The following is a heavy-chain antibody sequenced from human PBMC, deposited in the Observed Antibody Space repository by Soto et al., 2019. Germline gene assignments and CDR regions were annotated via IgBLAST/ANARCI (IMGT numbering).Heavy chain of an antibody. Sequence: QVQLVQSGTEVKKPGSSVTVSCKASGGPYNKYSISWVRQAPGQGLEWVGRIIPIFDTTNYAQKFQGRATITAEKSTSTDYMALRSLRSQDTAVYYCARSLLGDESACDGLDTWGQGTPVTVSS. CDR1: GGPYNKYS. J-gene: IGHJ4*02. V-gene: IGHV1-69*08. CDR2: IIPIFDTT. D-gene: IGHD2-21*01. CDR3: ARSLLGDESACDGLDT.